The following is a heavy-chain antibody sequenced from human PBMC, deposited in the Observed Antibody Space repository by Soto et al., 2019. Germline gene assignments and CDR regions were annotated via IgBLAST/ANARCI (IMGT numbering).Heavy chain of an antibody. D-gene: IGHD3-16*02. V-gene: IGHV3-30*18. CDR2: ISYDGSNK. J-gene: IGHJ1*01. CDR1: GFTFSSYG. Sequence: GGSLRLSCAASGFTFSSYGMHWVRQAPGKGLEWVAVISYDGSNKYYADSVKGRFTISRDNSKNTLYLQMNSLRAEDTAVYYCAKDPSIDAEYFQHWGQGTLVTVSS. CDR3: AKDPSIDAEYFQH.